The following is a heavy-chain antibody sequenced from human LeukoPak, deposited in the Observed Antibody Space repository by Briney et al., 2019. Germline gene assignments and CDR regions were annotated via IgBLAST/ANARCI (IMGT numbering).Heavy chain of an antibody. Sequence: ASVKVSCKASGYTFTSYGISWVRQAPGQGLEWMGWISAYNGNTNYAQKLQGRVTMSTDTSTSTAYMELRSLRSDDTAVYYCARDGDYSSGWYASPDYYYYGMDVWGQGTTVTVSS. CDR2: ISAYNGNT. CDR1: GYTFTSYG. J-gene: IGHJ6*02. D-gene: IGHD6-19*01. V-gene: IGHV1-18*01. CDR3: ARDGDYSSGWYASPDYYYYGMDV.